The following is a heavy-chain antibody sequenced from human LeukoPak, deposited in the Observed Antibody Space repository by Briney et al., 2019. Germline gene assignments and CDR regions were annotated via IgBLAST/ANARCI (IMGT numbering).Heavy chain of an antibody. CDR3: ARVEYDSSGYYFDY. Sequence: SETLSLTCTVSGYSIRSAYYWGWIRQPPGKGLEWIGSIYHSGTLYYNPSLKSRVTISVDTSKNQFSLKLTSVTAADTAVYYCARVEYDSSGYYFDYWGQGTLVTVSS. V-gene: IGHV4-38-2*02. CDR1: GYSIRSAYY. J-gene: IGHJ4*02. CDR2: IYHSGTL. D-gene: IGHD3-22*01.